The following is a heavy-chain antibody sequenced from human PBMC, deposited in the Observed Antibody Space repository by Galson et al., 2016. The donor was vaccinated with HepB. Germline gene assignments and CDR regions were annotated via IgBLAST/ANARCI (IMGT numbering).Heavy chain of an antibody. V-gene: IGHV2-5*02. J-gene: IGHJ4*02. CDR3: AHSELRFAGGGPDFDY. CDR2: IYWDDDR. D-gene: IGHD3-3*01. CDR1: GLSLSMSGVG. Sequence: PALVKPTQTLTLTCSVSGLSLSMSGVGVGWIRQPPGKALEWLALIYWDDDRRYSPSLTSRLTIKKDTSKSQVVLTMTNMDPVDTATYYCAHSELRFAGGGPDFDYWGQGALVIVSS.